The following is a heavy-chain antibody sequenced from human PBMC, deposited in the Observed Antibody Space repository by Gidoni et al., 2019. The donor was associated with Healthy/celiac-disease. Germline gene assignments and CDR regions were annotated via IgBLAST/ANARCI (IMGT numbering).Heavy chain of an antibody. CDR2: VYYSGST. D-gene: IGHD6-13*01. CDR1: GGSISRYY. J-gene: IGHJ5*02. Sequence: HVQLQASGPGLVKPSETLSLTCTVSGGSISRYYWRWIRQPPGKGLEWIGYVYYSGSTNYNPALKSRVTISVDTSKNQFSLKLSSVTAADTAVYYCERDQGIAAAGLFWFDPWGQGTLVTVSS. V-gene: IGHV4-59*01. CDR3: ERDQGIAAAGLFWFDP.